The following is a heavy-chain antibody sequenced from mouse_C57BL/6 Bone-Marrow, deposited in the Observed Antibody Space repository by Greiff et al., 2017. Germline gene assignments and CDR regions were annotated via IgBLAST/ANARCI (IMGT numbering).Heavy chain of an antibody. CDR2: ISSGGSYT. V-gene: IGHV5-6*01. Sequence: EVNVVESGGDLVKPGGSLKLSCAASGFTFSSYGMSWVRQTPDKRLEWVATISSGGSYTYYPDSVKGRFTISRDNAKNTLYLQMSSLKSEDTAMYYCARPGPYYYGSSSFFEYWGQGTTLTVSS. CDR1: GFTFSSYG. CDR3: ARPGPYYYGSSSFFEY. D-gene: IGHD1-1*01. J-gene: IGHJ2*01.